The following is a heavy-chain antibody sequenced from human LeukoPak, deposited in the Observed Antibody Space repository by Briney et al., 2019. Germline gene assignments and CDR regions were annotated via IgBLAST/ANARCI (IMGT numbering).Heavy chain of an antibody. CDR3: ARERDTAFDY. D-gene: IGHD5-18*01. V-gene: IGHV3-7*01. CDR2: IKEDGSEK. Sequence: GGSLRLSCAASGFTFSNYWMSWVRQAPGKGLEWVANIKEDGSEKYYVESVKGRFTISRDNSKNTLYLQMNSLRAEDTAVYYCARERDTAFDYWGQGTLVTVSS. J-gene: IGHJ4*02. CDR1: GFTFSNYW.